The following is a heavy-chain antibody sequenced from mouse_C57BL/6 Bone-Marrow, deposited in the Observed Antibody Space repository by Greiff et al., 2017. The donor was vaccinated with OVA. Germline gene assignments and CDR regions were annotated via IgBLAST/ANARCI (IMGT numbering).Heavy chain of an antibody. CDR3: ARGLLYYVDY. Sequence: VMLVESGAELARPGASVKLSCKASGYTFTSYGISWVKQRTGQGLEWIGEIYPRSGNTYYNEKFKGKATLTADKSSSTAYMELRSLTSEDSAVYFCARGLLYYVDYWGQGTTLTVSS. CDR2: IYPRSGNT. V-gene: IGHV1-81*01. CDR1: GYTFTSYG. J-gene: IGHJ2*01.